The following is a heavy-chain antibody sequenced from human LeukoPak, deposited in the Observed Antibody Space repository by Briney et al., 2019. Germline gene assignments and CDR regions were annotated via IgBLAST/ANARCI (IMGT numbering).Heavy chain of an antibody. CDR3: AKDLSIVVVPAAIYGEFDY. J-gene: IGHJ4*02. D-gene: IGHD2-2*02. Sequence: GGSLRLSCAASGFTFSSYAMSWVRQAPGKGLEWVSAISGSGGSTYYADSVKGRFTISRDNSKNTLYLQMNSLRAEDTAVYYCAKDLSIVVVPAAIYGEFDYWGQGTLVTVSS. V-gene: IGHV3-23*01. CDR2: ISGSGGST. CDR1: GFTFSSYA.